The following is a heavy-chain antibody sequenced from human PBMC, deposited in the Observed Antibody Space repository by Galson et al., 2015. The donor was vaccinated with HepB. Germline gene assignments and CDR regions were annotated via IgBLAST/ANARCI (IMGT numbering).Heavy chain of an antibody. D-gene: IGHD5-18*01. V-gene: IGHV4-34*01. J-gene: IGHJ4*02. CDR3: ARDLRRGYSYGYVPYFDY. Sequence: SETLSLTCAVYGGSFSGYYWSWIRQPPGKGLEWIGEINHSGSTNYNPSLKSRVTISVDTSKNQFSLKLSSVTAADTAVYYCARDLRRGYSYGYVPYFDYWGRGTLVTVSS. CDR1: GGSFSGYY. CDR2: INHSGST.